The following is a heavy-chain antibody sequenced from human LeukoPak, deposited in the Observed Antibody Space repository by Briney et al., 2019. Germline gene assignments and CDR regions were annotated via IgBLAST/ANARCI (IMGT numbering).Heavy chain of an antibody. CDR2: ISSSSSTI. CDR3: ARDYDFWSGYRPYDY. Sequence: PGGSLRLSCAASGFTFSSYSMNWVRQAPGKGLEWVSYISSSSSTIYYADSVKGRFTISRDNAKNSLYLQMNSLRDEDTAAYYCARDYDFWSGYRPYDYWGQGTLVTVSS. V-gene: IGHV3-48*02. D-gene: IGHD3-3*01. CDR1: GFTFSSYS. J-gene: IGHJ4*02.